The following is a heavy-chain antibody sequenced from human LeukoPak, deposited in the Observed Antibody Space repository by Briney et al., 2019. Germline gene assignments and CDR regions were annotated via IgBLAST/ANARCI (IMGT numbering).Heavy chain of an antibody. CDR3: AKDFVPRGGSYFPGFDY. J-gene: IGHJ4*02. Sequence: GRSLRLSCAASGFTFSSYGMHWVRQAPGKGLEWVSTISNSGDRTYYADSVKGRFTISRDNSKNTLYLQMNSLRTEDTAVYYCAKDFVPRGGSYFPGFDYWGQGTLVIVSS. D-gene: IGHD1-26*01. CDR1: GFTFSSYG. V-gene: IGHV3-23*01. CDR2: ISNSGDRT.